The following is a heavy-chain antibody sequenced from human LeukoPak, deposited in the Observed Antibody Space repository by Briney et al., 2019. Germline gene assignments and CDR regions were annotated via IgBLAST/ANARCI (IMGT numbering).Heavy chain of an antibody. J-gene: IGHJ4*02. D-gene: IGHD5-18*01. CDR3: ARGRLWSGY. CDR2: INHSGST. Sequence: GSLRLSCAASGFSVSSNYMSWVRQPPGKGLEWIGEINHSGSTNYNPSLKSRVTISVDTSKNQFSLKLSSVTAADTAVYYCARGRLWSGYWGQGTLVTVSS. CDR1: GFSVSSNY. V-gene: IGHV4-34*01.